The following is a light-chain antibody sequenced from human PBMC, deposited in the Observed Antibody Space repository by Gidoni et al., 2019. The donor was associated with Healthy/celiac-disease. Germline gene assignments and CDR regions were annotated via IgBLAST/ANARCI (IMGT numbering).Light chain of an antibody. CDR1: QSVSSY. CDR3: QQRSNWPRDT. Sequence: EIVLTQSPATLSLSPGERATLDCRASQSVSSYLAWYQQKPGQAPRLLIYDASNRATGIPARVSGSGSGTDFTITISSLEPEDFAVYYCQQRSNWPRDTFGGGTKVEIK. CDR2: DAS. J-gene: IGKJ4*01. V-gene: IGKV3-11*01.